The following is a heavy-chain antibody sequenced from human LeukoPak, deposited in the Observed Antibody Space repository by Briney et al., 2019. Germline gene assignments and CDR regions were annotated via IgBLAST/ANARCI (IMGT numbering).Heavy chain of an antibody. CDR1: GYTFTSYY. CDR3: ATERAVALQNWFDP. Sequence: SVKVSCKASGYTFTSYYMYWVRQAPGQGLEWMGGIMSIFGSPKYAQKFQGRVTITADESTNTAYIELSSLTSDDTAVYYCATERAVALQNWFDPWGQGTLVTVSS. J-gene: IGHJ5*02. V-gene: IGHV1-69*13. D-gene: IGHD6-19*01. CDR2: IMSIFGSP.